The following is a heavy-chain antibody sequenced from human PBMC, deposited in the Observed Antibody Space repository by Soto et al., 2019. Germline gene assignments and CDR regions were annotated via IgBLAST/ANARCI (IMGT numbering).Heavy chain of an antibody. CDR3: ARAPAINNWDADYCFDY. CDR2: ISAYNGNT. V-gene: IGHV1-18*01. J-gene: IGHJ4*02. CDR1: GYTFTTYG. Sequence: ASVKVSCKASGYTFTTYGIGWLRQAPGKGLECVGWISAYNGNTNYAQNLQGRVTMTTDTSTTTAYMELRSLTSDDTAVYYCARAPAINNWDADYCFDYWGQGTPVTVSS. D-gene: IGHD1-20*01.